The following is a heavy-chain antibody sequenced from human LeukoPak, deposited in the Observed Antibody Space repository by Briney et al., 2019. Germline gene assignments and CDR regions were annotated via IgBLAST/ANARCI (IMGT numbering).Heavy chain of an antibody. J-gene: IGHJ6*03. CDR3: ARDRGLDIAAAGKFRHYYYYMDI. Sequence: ASVKVSCKASGYTFTGYYMHWVRQAPGQGLEWMGWINPNSGGTNYAQKFQGRVTMTRDTSISTAYMELSRLRPDDTAVYYCARDRGLDIAAAGKFRHYYYYMDIWGKGTTVTVSS. V-gene: IGHV1-2*02. D-gene: IGHD6-13*01. CDR2: INPNSGGT. CDR1: GYTFTGYY.